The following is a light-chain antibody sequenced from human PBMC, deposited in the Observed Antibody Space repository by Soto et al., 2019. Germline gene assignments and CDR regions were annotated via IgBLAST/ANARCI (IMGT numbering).Light chain of an antibody. CDR3: QQYASSLLT. CDR1: QSLSGSY. Sequence: EIVMTQSPGTLSLSPGERATLSCRASQSLSGSYLAWYQQKPGQAPRLLIYGASSRATGIPDRFSGSGSGTDFTLTISRLEPEDFAVYYCQQYASSLLTFGGGTKVDIK. J-gene: IGKJ4*01. V-gene: IGKV3-20*01. CDR2: GAS.